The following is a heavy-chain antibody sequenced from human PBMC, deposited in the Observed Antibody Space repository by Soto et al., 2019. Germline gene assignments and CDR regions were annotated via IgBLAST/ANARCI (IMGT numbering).Heavy chain of an antibody. CDR1: GFTFSNYA. J-gene: IGHJ6*02. D-gene: IGHD2-21*01. V-gene: IGHV3-23*01. Sequence: EVQLLESGGGLVQPGGSLRLSCAAAGFTFSNYALTWVRQSPGKGLEWVSTFSGSGGSTYYADSVRGRFIISRDNSKNTLFLQMNSLRVEDTAIYYCASDWTGDTCPCLDVWGQGTTVSVSS. CDR2: FSGSGGST. CDR3: ASDWTGDTCPCLDV.